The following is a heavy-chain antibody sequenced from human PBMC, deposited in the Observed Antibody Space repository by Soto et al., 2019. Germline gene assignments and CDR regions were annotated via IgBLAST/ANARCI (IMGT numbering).Heavy chain of an antibody. J-gene: IGHJ6*02. Sequence: LRLSCAASGFTFSSYGMHWVRQAPGKGLEWVAVISYDGSNKYYADSVKGRFTISRDNSKNTLYLQMNSLRAEDTAVYYCAKTGRITMVRGVIITAYYYYGMDVWGQGTTVTVSS. V-gene: IGHV3-30*18. CDR2: ISYDGSNK. D-gene: IGHD3-10*01. CDR1: GFTFSSYG. CDR3: AKTGRITMVRGVIITAYYYYGMDV.